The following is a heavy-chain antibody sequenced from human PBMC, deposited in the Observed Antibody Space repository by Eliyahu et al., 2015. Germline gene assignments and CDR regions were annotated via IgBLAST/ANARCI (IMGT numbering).Heavy chain of an antibody. J-gene: IGHJ5*02. CDR2: MNPKSGRT. D-gene: IGHD1-1*01. V-gene: IGHV1-8*01. CDR1: GYGFISYD. CDR3: ARSRPQNADPFDP. Sequence: QVQLVQSGAEVKKAGASVKVSCKTSGYGFISYDIGWVRQVAGQGLEWMGWMNPKSGRTGYAESFQGRITMTTNASIGTAYMELSNLRSEDTAVYYCARSRPQNADPFDPWGQGTLVTVSS.